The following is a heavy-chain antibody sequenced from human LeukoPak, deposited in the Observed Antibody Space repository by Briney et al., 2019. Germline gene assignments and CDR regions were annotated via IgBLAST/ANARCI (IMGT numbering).Heavy chain of an antibody. Sequence: GGYLRLSCAASGFTFSNTWMSWVRPAPGKGREWVGRIKSKTDGGTTDYAAPVKGRFTISRDDSKNTLYLQMNSLKTEDTAVYYCTNYYDFWSGYYGRGYYYGMDVWGQGTTVTVSS. CDR1: GFTFSNTW. CDR2: IKSKTDGGTT. J-gene: IGHJ6*02. V-gene: IGHV3-15*01. CDR3: TNYYDFWSGYYGRGYYYGMDV. D-gene: IGHD3-3*01.